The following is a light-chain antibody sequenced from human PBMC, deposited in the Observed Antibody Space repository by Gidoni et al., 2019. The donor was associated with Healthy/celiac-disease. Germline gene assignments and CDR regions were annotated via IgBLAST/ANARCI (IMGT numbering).Light chain of an antibody. J-gene: IGKJ2*01. CDR2: KIS. CDR1: QRLVHSDGNTY. V-gene: IGKV2-24*01. Sequence: DIVMTQTPLSSPVTLGQPASISCRSSQRLVHSDGNTYLSWLQQRPGQPPRRLIYKISNRFSGVPDRFSGSGAGTDFTLKISRVEAEDVGVYYCMQATQFRYTFGQGTKLEIK. CDR3: MQATQFRYT.